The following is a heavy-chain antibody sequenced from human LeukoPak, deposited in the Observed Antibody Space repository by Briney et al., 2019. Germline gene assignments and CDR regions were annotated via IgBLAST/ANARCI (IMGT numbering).Heavy chain of an antibody. J-gene: IGHJ4*02. D-gene: IGHD3-22*01. CDR3: ASVATSYYYDSSGYHY. CDR1: GYTFTSYG. V-gene: IGHV1-18*01. Sequence: ASVKVSCKASGYTFTSYGISWVRQAPGQGLEWMGWISAYNGNTNYAQKLQGRVTMTTDTSTSTAYMELRSLRSDDTAVYYCASVATSYYYDSSGYHYWGQGTLVTVSS. CDR2: ISAYNGNT.